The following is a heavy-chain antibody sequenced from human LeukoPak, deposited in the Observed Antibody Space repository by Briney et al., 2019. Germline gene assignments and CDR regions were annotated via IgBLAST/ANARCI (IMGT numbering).Heavy chain of an antibody. D-gene: IGHD1-26*01. CDR3: SRDWPHPLFSGSYSPLDY. V-gene: IGHV1-2*02. CDR1: GHTFTGYY. J-gene: IGHJ4*02. CDR2: INPNSGGT. Sequence: ASVKVSCKASGHTFTGYYMHWVRQAPGQGLEWMGWINPNSGGTNYAQKFQGRVTMTTDTSTSTAYMELRSLRSDDTAVYYCSRDWPHPLFSGSYSPLDYWGQGTLVTVSS.